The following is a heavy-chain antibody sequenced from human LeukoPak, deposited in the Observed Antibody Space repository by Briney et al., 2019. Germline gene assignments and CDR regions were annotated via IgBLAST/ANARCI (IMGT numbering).Heavy chain of an antibody. CDR1: GFTFDDYA. J-gene: IGHJ4*02. CDR3: ASGYQLLSSFDY. Sequence: QAGGSLRLSCAASGFTFDDYAMHWVRQAPGKGLEWVSGISWNSGSIGYADSVKGRFTISRDNAKNSLYLQMNSLRAEDTALYYCASGYQLLSSFDYWGQGTLVTVSS. CDR2: ISWNSGSI. V-gene: IGHV3-9*01. D-gene: IGHD2-2*01.